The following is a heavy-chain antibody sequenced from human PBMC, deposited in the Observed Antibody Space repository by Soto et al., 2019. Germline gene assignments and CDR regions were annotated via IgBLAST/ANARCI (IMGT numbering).Heavy chain of an antibody. V-gene: IGHV3-9*01. D-gene: IGHD6-13*01. CDR2: ISWNSGSI. Sequence: GGSLRLSCAASGFTFDDYAMHWVRQAPGKGLEWVSGISWNSGSIGYADSVKGRFTISRDNAKNSLYLQMNSLRAEDTALYYCAKAVGAAAGYFDYWGQGTLVTVSS. CDR3: AKAVGAAAGYFDY. CDR1: GFTFDDYA. J-gene: IGHJ4*02.